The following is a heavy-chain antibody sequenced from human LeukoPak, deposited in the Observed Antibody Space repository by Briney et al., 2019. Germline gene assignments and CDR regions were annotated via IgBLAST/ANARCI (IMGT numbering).Heavy chain of an antibody. Sequence: ASVKVSCKASGYTFTSYGISWVRQAPGQGLEWMGWISAYNGNTNYAQKLQGRVTMTTDTSTSTAYMELRSLRSDDTAVYYCARGPPDYCSGGSCYEGAFDIWGQGTMVTVSS. CDR1: GYTFTSYG. CDR2: ISAYNGNT. V-gene: IGHV1-18*01. J-gene: IGHJ3*02. CDR3: ARGPPDYCSGGSCYEGAFDI. D-gene: IGHD2-15*01.